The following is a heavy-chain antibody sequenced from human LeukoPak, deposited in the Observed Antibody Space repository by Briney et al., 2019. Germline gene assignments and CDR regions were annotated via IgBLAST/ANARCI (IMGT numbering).Heavy chain of an antibody. V-gene: IGHV4-59*08. D-gene: IGHD2/OR15-2a*01. J-gene: IGHJ4*02. CDR2: IYYSGST. CDR3: ARHAPGFYDN. Sequence: SETLSLTCTVSGGSINNCYWSWIRQPPGKGLEWIGYIYYSGSTSYNPSLKSRVTISVDTSKNQFSLKLSSVTDADTAVYYCARHAPGFYDNWGQGTLVTVSS. CDR1: GGSINNCY.